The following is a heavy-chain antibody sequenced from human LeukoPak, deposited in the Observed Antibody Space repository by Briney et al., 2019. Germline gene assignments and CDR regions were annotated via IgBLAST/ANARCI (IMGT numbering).Heavy chain of an antibody. CDR1: GFTVSSNY. CDR3: ARDRGVGAITLDY. D-gene: IGHD1-26*01. Sequence: GGSLRLSCAASGFTVSSNYMSWVRQAPGKGLEWVSVIYSGGSTYYADPVKGRFTISRDNSKNTLYLQMNSLRAEDTAVYYCARDRGVGAITLDYWGQGTLVTVSS. CDR2: IYSGGST. V-gene: IGHV3-53*05. J-gene: IGHJ4*02.